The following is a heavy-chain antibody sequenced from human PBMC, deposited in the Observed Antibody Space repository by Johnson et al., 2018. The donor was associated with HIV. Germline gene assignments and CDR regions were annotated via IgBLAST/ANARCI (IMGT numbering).Heavy chain of an antibody. D-gene: IGHD1/OR15-1a*01. V-gene: IGHV3-53*01. Sequence: VQLVESGGGLIQPGGSLRLSCEASGFTVRSYYISWVRQAPGKWLEWVSVIYSGGSTYYADSVKGRFTISRDTSKNTLYFQMNGLRAEDTAVYYCAKQNRGAFDIWGQGTMVTVSS. J-gene: IGHJ3*02. CDR2: IYSGGST. CDR1: GFTVRSYY. CDR3: AKQNRGAFDI.